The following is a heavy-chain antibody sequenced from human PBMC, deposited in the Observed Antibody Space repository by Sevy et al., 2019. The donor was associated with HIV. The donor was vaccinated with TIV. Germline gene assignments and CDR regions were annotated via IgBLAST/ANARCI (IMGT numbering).Heavy chain of an antibody. D-gene: IGHD6-13*01. CDR3: AGDFMPVASAGTGALGV. V-gene: IGHV3-11*05. J-gene: IGHJ6*02. CDR1: GFIFGDRY. CDR2: ISSRSSEI. Sequence: GGSLRLSCVASGFIFGDRYMSWIRQAPGKGLEWVSFISSRSSEINYADSVKGRFTVSRDNAKNSLYLQMNSLRAEDTAVYYCAGDFMPVASAGTGALGVWGQGTAVTVSS.